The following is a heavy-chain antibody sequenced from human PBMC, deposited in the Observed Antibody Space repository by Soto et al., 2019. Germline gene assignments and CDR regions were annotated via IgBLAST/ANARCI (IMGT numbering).Heavy chain of an antibody. CDR2: IRSSSSYI. CDR3: ARVKFDVVVTASSWFDP. CDR1: GFTFSSYS. V-gene: IGHV3-21*01. D-gene: IGHD2-21*02. Sequence: GGSLRLSCAASGFTFSSYSMNWVRQAPGKGLEWVSSIRSSSSYIYYADSVKGRFTISRDNAKNSLYLQMNSLRAEDTAVYDCARVKFDVVVTASSWFDPWGQGTLVTVSS. J-gene: IGHJ5*02.